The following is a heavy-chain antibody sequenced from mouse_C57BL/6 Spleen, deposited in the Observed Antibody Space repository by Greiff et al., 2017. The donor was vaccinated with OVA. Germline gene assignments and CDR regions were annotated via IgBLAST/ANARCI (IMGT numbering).Heavy chain of an antibody. CDR2: INPSTGGT. J-gene: IGHJ4*01. CDR1: GYSFTGYY. CDR3: ARGATVVPYAMDY. D-gene: IGHD1-1*01. Sequence: VQLQQSGPELVKPGASVKISCKASGYSFTGYYMNWVKQSPEKSLEWIGEINPSTGGTTYNQKFKAKATLTVDKSSSTAYMQLKSLTSEDSAVYYCARGATVVPYAMDYWGQGTSVTVSS. V-gene: IGHV1-42*01.